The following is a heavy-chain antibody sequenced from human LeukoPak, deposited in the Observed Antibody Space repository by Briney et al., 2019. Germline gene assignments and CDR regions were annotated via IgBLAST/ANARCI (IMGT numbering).Heavy chain of an antibody. CDR2: INSDGSWT. CDR3: ARDCGIAARPGWFDP. J-gene: IGHJ5*02. D-gene: IGHD6-6*01. V-gene: IGHV3-74*01. CDR1: GNYW. Sequence: PGGSLRLSCAASGNYWMHWVRQAPGKGLVWVSHINSDGSWTSYADSVKGRFTISRDNSKNTLYLQMNSLRAEDTAVYYCARDCGIAARPGWFDPWGQGTLVTVSS.